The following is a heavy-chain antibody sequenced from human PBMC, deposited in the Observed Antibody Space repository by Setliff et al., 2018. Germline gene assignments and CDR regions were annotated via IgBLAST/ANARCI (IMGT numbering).Heavy chain of an antibody. CDR3: ARLSPYNTGPPFDY. Sequence: PSETLSLTCTVSGASISSYYWSWIRQPPGKGLEWIGYIYYSGSTNYNPSLKSRVTISVDTSKNQFSLKVRSVTAADTAVYYCARLSPYNTGPPFDYWGQGTLVTVSS. D-gene: IGHD2-8*02. CDR2: IYYSGST. V-gene: IGHV4-59*01. J-gene: IGHJ4*02. CDR1: GASISSYY.